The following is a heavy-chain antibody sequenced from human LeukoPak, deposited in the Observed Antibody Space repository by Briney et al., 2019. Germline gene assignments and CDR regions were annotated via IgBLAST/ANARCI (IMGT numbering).Heavy chain of an antibody. CDR1: GFTFDDYA. CDR3: AKTDGYNSGAFDI. CDR2: ISWNSGGI. V-gene: IGHV3-9*03. D-gene: IGHD5-24*01. Sequence: GGSLRLSCAASGFTFDDYAMHWVRQAPGKGLEWVSGISWNSGGIGYADSVKGRFTISRDNAKNSLYLQMNSLRAEDMALYYCAKTDGYNSGAFDIWGQGTMVTVSS. J-gene: IGHJ3*02.